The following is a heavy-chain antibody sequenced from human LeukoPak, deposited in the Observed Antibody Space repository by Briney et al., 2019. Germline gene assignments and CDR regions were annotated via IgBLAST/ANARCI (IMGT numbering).Heavy chain of an antibody. J-gene: IGHJ5*02. V-gene: IGHV3-13*01. CDR2: IGTAGDT. CDR1: GFTFSSYD. CDR3: AREKQWLTS. Sequence: GGSLRLSCAASGFTFSSYDMPWVRHATGKGLEWVSAIGTAGDTYYPGSVKGRFTISRDNSKNTLYLQMNSLRAEDTAVYYCAREKQWLTSWGQGTLVTVSS. D-gene: IGHD6-19*01.